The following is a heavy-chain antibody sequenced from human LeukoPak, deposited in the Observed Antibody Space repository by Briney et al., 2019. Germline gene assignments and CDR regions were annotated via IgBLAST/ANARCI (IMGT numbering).Heavy chain of an antibody. CDR2: INPNSGGT. CDR1: GYTFTGYY. Sequence: ASVKVSCKASGYTFTGYYMHWVRQAPGQGLEWMGWINPNSGGTNYAQKFQGRVTMTRDTSISTAYMEPSRLRSDDTAVYYCARVSGSYYEGNWFDPWGQGTLVTVSS. D-gene: IGHD1-26*01. J-gene: IGHJ5*02. V-gene: IGHV1-2*02. CDR3: ARVSGSYYEGNWFDP.